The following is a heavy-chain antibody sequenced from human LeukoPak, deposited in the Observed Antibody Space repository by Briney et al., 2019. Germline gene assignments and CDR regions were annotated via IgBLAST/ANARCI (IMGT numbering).Heavy chain of an antibody. V-gene: IGHV4-34*01. J-gene: IGHJ3*01. CDR2: INHSGST. CDR3: ARGGLRRLGRGQS. Sequence: SETLSLTCAVYGGSFSGYYWSWIRQPPGKGLEWIGEINHSGSTNYNPSLKSRVTISVDTSKNQFSLKLSSVTAADTAVYYCARGGLRRLGRGQSWGQGTMVTVSS. CDR1: GGSFSGYY. D-gene: IGHD4-23*01.